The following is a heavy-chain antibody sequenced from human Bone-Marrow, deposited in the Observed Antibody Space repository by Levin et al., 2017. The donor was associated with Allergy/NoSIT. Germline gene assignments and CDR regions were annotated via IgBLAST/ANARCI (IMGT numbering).Heavy chain of an antibody. CDR2: INPKSGDA. V-gene: IGHV1-2*06. J-gene: IGHJ4*02. CDR3: ARGGSSSSWFPNYYFDP. CDR1: GYTFTENF. D-gene: IGHD6-13*01. Sequence: ASVKVSCKTFGYTFTENFVHWVRRVPGQGLELMGRINPKSGDAFYVQKFQGRVTLTRDMSLTTVYMELSRLTSDDTAVYYCARGGSSSSWFPNYYFDPWGQGSPVTV.